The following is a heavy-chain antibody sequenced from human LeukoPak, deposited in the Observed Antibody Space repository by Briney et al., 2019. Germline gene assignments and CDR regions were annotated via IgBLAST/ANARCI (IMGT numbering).Heavy chain of an antibody. CDR1: GGTFSSYA. Sequence: SVKVSCKASGGTFSSYAISWVRQAPGQGLEWMGRIIPILGIANYAQKFQGRVTITADKSTSTAYMELSSLRSEDTAVYYCARSSRKSSVSYLMMDVWGPGTTVTVSS. V-gene: IGHV1-69*04. CDR2: IIPILGIA. CDR3: ARSSRKSSVSYLMMDV. D-gene: IGHD1-26*01. J-gene: IGHJ6*02.